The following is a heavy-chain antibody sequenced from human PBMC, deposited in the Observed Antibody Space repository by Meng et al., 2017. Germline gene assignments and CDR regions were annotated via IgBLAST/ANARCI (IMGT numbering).Heavy chain of an antibody. D-gene: IGHD1-26*01. CDR1: GGSFSGYY. V-gene: IGHV4-34*01. CDR2: INHSGST. Sequence: QVQLQQWGAGLLKPSETLSLTCAVYGGSFSGYYWSWIRQPPGKGLEWIGEINHSGSTNYNPSLKSRVTISVDTSKNQFSLKLSSVTAADTAVYYCASSAWYRDNPGYFDYWGQGTLVTVSS. J-gene: IGHJ4*02. CDR3: ASSAWYRDNPGYFDY.